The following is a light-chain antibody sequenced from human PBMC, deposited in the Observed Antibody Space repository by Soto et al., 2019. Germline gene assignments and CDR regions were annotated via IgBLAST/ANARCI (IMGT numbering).Light chain of an antibody. CDR1: QSVSSGY. V-gene: IGKV3-20*01. CDR3: QQYHRSPLT. CDR2: GAS. Sequence: EIVLTQSPGTLSLSPGERATLSCRASQSVSSGYLAWYQQKPGQAPRLLIYGASSRATGIPDRFSGSGSGTDFTLTISRLEPEDFAVYYCQQYHRSPLTFGQGTKVDIK. J-gene: IGKJ1*01.